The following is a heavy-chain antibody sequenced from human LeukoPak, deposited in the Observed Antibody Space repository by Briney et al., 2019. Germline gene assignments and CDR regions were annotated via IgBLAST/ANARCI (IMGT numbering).Heavy chain of an antibody. J-gene: IGHJ4*02. CDR3: APLEDRDYYFDY. V-gene: IGHV3-9*01. D-gene: IGHD2-15*01. CDR1: GFTFDDYA. Sequence: GGSLRLSCAASGFTFDDYAMHWVRQAPGKGLEWVSGISWNSGSIGYADSVKGRFTISRDNAKNSLYLQMNSLRAEDTALYYCAPLEDRDYYFDYWGQGTLVTVSS. CDR2: ISWNSGSI.